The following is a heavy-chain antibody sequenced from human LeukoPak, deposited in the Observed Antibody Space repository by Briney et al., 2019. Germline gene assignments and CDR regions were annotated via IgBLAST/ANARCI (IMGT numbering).Heavy chain of an antibody. J-gene: IGHJ4*02. CDR1: GVSISGYY. Sequence: SETLSLTCTVSGVSISGYYWSWLRQPPGKGLEWIGYMFYSGSTSYNPSLKSRVTLSVDTSKNQFSLKLSSVTSADTAVYYCARQWSSGWNYFDYWGQGTLVTVSS. CDR3: ARQWSSGWNYFDY. D-gene: IGHD6-19*01. CDR2: MFYSGST. V-gene: IGHV4-59*01.